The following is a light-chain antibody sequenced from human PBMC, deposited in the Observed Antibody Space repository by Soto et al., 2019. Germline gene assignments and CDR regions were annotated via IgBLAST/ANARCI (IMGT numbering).Light chain of an antibody. Sequence: DIQMPQSPSTLSASVGDRVTITCRASQSISRWLAWYQQKPGKAPQALIYDASILKSGVPSRFSGNGSGTEFTLTISSLQPDDFATYYCQQYNTYSTFGQGTRLGIK. CDR2: DAS. J-gene: IGKJ5*01. CDR1: QSISRW. V-gene: IGKV1-5*01. CDR3: QQYNTYST.